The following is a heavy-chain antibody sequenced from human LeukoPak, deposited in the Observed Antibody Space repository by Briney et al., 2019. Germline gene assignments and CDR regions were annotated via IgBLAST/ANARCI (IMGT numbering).Heavy chain of an antibody. V-gene: IGHV1-46*01. D-gene: IGHD1-1*01. CDR2: INPSGGST. J-gene: IGHJ4*02. CDR1: GYTFTSYY. Sequence: ASVKVSCKASGYTFTSYYMHWVRQAPGQGLEWMGIINPSGGSTSYAQKFQGRVTMTRDMSTSTAYMELSSLRSEDTAVYYCAREGYGDYYFDYWGQGTLVTVSS. CDR3: AREGYGDYYFDY.